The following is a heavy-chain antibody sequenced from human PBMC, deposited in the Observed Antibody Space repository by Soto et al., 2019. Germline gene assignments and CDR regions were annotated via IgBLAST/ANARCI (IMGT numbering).Heavy chain of an antibody. V-gene: IGHV1-18*01. D-gene: IGHD1-7*01. CDR2: ISAYNGNT. CDR1: GYTFTSYG. CDR3: ARDPVGDIRYNWNYGALNWFDP. J-gene: IGHJ5*02. Sequence: ASVKVSCKASGYTFTSYGISWVRQAPGQGLEWMGWISAYNGNTNYAQKLQGRVTMTTDTSTSTAYMELRSLRSDDTAVYYCARDPVGDIRYNWNYGALNWFDPWGQGTLVTVSS.